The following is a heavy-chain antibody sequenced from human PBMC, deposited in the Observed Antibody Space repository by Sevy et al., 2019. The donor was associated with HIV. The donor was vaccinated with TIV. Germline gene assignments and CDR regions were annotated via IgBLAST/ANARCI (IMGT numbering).Heavy chain of an antibody. CDR3: AKDWGWQQLVGTDPFDA. J-gene: IGHJ3*01. CDR1: GFTFKSHA. CDR2: ISGSGGST. V-gene: IGHV3-23*01. D-gene: IGHD6-13*01. Sequence: GGSLRLSCAASGFTFKSHAMNWVRQATGKGLEWVGGISGSGGSTKYADSVKGRFTISRDNSKNTLYLAMKNLRVEDTAKYYGAKDWGWQQLVGTDPFDAWGHGTLVTVSS.